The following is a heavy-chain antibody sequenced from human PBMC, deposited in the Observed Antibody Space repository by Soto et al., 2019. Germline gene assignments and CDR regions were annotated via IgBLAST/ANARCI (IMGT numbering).Heavy chain of an antibody. CDR1: GFTFSSYS. V-gene: IGHV3-21*01. CDR2: ISSSSSYI. CDR3: ARIGALRYFDWLLLDYGMDV. D-gene: IGHD3-9*01. J-gene: IGHJ6*02. Sequence: GGSLRLSCAASGFTFSSYSMNWVRQAPGKGLEWVSSISSSSSYIYYADSVKGRFTISRDNAKNSLFLQMNSLRAEDTAVYYCARIGALRYFDWLLLDYGMDVWGQGTTVTVSS.